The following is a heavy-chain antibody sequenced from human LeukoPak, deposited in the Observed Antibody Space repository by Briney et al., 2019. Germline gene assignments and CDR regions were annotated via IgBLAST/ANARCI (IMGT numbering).Heavy chain of an antibody. CDR1: GYTFSCHY. D-gene: IGHD4-17*01. V-gene: IGHV1-2*02. CDR2: IYPNSGGT. J-gene: IGHJ4*02. Sequence: ASVKVSCKASGYTFSCHYMHWVRQAPGQGLEWMGWIYPNSGGTNYAQKFQGRVTMTRDTSISTAYMELRRLKSDDTAMYYCARVVGFGDYPFDYWGQGTLVTVSS. CDR3: ARVVGFGDYPFDY.